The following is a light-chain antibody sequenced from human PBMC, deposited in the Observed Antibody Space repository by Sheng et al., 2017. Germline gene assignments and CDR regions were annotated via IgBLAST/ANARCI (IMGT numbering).Light chain of an antibody. J-gene: IGKJ4*01. CDR3: QKYNSAPLT. CDR1: QSVSIW. CDR2: AAS. V-gene: IGKV1-27*01. Sequence: DIQMTQSPSTLSASVGDRVSITCRASQSVSIWLAWYQQKPGKAPKLLIYAASTLQSGVPSRFSGSGSGTDFTLTIGSLQPEDVATYYCQKYNSAPLTFGGGTKVEIK.